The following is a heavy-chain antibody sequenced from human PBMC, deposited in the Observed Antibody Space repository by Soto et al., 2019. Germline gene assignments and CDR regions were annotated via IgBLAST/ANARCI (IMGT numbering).Heavy chain of an antibody. V-gene: IGHV3-49*03. CDR2: IRSKAYGGTT. Sequence: GGSLRLSCTASGFTFGDYAMSWFRQDLGKGLEWVGFIRSKAYGGTTEYAASVKGRFTISRDDSKSIAYLQMNSLKTEYTAVYYCTRGDYYYYGMDVWGQGTTVTVSS. CDR3: TRGDYYYYGMDV. J-gene: IGHJ6*02. CDR1: GFTFGDYA.